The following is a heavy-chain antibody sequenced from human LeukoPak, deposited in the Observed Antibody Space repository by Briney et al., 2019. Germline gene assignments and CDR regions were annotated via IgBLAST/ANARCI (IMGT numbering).Heavy chain of an antibody. CDR2: ISYDGSNK. V-gene: IGHV3-30-3*01. J-gene: IGHJ6*02. CDR3: ARVGGQKTYYYDSSGNPSGYGMDV. CDR1: GFTFSSYA. Sequence: GGSLRLSCAASGFTFSSYAMHWVRQAPGKGLEGVAVISYDGSNKYYADSVKGRFTISRDNSKNTLYLQMNSLRAEDTAVYYCARVGGQKTYYYDSSGNPSGYGMDVWGQGTTVTVSS. D-gene: IGHD3-22*01.